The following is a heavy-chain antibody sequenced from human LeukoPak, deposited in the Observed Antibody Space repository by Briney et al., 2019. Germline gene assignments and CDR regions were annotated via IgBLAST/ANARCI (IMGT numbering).Heavy chain of an antibody. CDR2: IDYSGVT. CDR1: GGSISTYY. D-gene: IGHD3-10*01. J-gene: IGHJ4*02. V-gene: IGHV4-59*01. Sequence: PSETLSLTCTVSGGSISTYYWSWIRQPPGKGLEWIGYIDYSGVTNYNPSLKSRVTMSVDTSKHQFSLKLSSVTAADTAVYYCARVGSYCFEYWGQGTLVTVSS. CDR3: ARVGSYCFEY.